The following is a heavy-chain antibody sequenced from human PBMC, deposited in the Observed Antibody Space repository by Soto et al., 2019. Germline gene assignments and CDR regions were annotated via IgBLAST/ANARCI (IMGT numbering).Heavy chain of an antibody. J-gene: IGHJ3*02. Sequence: ETLSLTCTVSGGSISSYYWSWIRQPPGKGLEWIGYIYYSGSTNYNPSLKSRVTISVDTSKNQFSLKLSSVTAADTAVYYCAESGGSSGDAFDIWGQGTMVTVSS. CDR2: IYYSGST. CDR1: GGSISSYY. CDR3: AESGGSSGDAFDI. V-gene: IGHV4-59*01. D-gene: IGHD2-15*01.